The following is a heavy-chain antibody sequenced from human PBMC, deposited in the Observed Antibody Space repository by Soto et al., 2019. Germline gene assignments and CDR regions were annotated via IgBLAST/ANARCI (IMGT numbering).Heavy chain of an antibody. CDR1: GFKFSDYY. CDR3: ARGGSESSAWYPWFDP. CDR2: ISSSGSTI. J-gene: IGHJ5*02. Sequence: QVQLLESGGALVKPGGSLRLSCGASGFKFSDYYMSGIRQAPGKGLGWVSYISSSGSTIHYAESVKGRFTISRDNANNSLFLQMNSLKDEDTAVYFCARGGSESSAWYPWFDPWGQGTLVTVSS. V-gene: IGHV3-11*01. D-gene: IGHD6-19*01.